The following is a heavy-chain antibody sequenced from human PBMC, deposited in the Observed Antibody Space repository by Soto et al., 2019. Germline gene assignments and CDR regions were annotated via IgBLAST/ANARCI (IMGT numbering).Heavy chain of an antibody. J-gene: IGHJ6*02. CDR2: ISAYNGNT. Sequence: QVQLVQSGAEVKKPGASAKVSCKASGYTFTSYGISWVRQAPGQGLEWMGWISAYNGNTNYAQKLQGRVTMTTDTSTSTAYMELRSLRSDDTAVYYCARDREGIAARQHYYYGMDVWGQGTTVTVSS. D-gene: IGHD6-6*01. V-gene: IGHV1-18*01. CDR3: ARDREGIAARQHYYYGMDV. CDR1: GYTFTSYG.